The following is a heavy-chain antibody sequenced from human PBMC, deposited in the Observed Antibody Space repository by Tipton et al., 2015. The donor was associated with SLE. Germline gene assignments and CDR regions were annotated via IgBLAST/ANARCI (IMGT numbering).Heavy chain of an antibody. V-gene: IGHV3-7*04. Sequence: GSLRLSCAASGISISGYWMNWVRQAPGKGLEWAATIKQDGSEKYYVDSVTGRFTISRDNAKNTLYLQMNSLRAEDTAVYYCARGHGYKLDYWGQGTLVTVSS. J-gene: IGHJ4*02. CDR1: GISISGYW. CDR3: ARGHGYKLDY. CDR2: IKQDGSEK. D-gene: IGHD5-24*01.